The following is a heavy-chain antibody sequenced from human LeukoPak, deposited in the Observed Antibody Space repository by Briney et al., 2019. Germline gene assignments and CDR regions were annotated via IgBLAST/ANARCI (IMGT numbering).Heavy chain of an antibody. D-gene: IGHD3-16*02. CDR1: GDSMTVYY. V-gene: IGHV4-59*08. J-gene: IGHJ5*02. Sequence: SETLSLTCTVSGDSMTVYYWSWIRQSPGKGLDWIGYIFYSGGTKYNRSLKSRVSVSVDTSKKQFSLRLRSVTAADTAVYYCARHASAGTYRNFFDVWGPGALVTVSS. CDR2: IFYSGGT. CDR3: ARHASAGTYRNFFDV.